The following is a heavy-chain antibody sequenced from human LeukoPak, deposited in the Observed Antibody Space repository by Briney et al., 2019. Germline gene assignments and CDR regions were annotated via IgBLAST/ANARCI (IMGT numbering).Heavy chain of an antibody. CDR2: INHSGST. V-gene: IGHV4-34*09. CDR1: GGSFTSYY. J-gene: IGHJ6*02. D-gene: IGHD3-10*01. CDR3: ASHADYYGSGSYSLGYYYYGMDV. Sequence: PSQTLSLTSPLYGGSFTSYYWSWISHPPGNWLEWIGEINHSGSTNYNPSLKSRVTISVDTSKNQFSLKLSSVTAADTAVYYCASHADYYGSGSYSLGYYYYGMDVWGQGTTVTVSS.